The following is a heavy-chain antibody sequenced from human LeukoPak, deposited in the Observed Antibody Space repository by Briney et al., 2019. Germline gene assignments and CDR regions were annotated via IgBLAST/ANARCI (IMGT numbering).Heavy chain of an antibody. CDR1: AFTFSTYS. D-gene: IGHD3-10*01. J-gene: IGHJ6*03. CDR3: ARVTPGADTGNFYYYHMAV. CDR2: ITSSSSYI. V-gene: IGHV3-21*01. Sequence: PGGSLRLPCAVSAFTFSTYSMTWVRQAPGKGLEWVSSITSSSSYIYYADSVRGRFTISRDNAKNSLYLQMNSLRAEDTAVYYCARVTPGADTGNFYYYHMAVWGKGNTVTVSS.